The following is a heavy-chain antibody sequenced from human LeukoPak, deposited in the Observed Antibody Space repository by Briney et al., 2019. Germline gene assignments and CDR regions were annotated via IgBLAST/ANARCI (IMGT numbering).Heavy chain of an antibody. CDR1: GGSISSSSYY. Sequence: SETLSLTCTVSGGSISSSSYYWGWIRQPPGKGLEWIGSIYYSGSTYYNPSLKSRVTISVDTSKNQFSLKLSSVTAADTAVYYCARVGQWLFPTDYWGQGTLVTVSS. J-gene: IGHJ4*02. D-gene: IGHD6-19*01. CDR2: IYYSGST. V-gene: IGHV4-39*07. CDR3: ARVGQWLFPTDY.